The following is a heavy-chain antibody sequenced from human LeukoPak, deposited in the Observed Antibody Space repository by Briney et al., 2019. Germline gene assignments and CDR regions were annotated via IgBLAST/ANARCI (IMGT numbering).Heavy chain of an antibody. J-gene: IGHJ3*02. Sequence: GGSLRLSCAASGFTFSSYAMSWVRQAPGKGLEWVSAISGSGGSTYYADSVKGRFTISRDNSKNTLYLQMNSLRAEDTAVYYCAKDREVDIVVVVAAIDAFDIWGQGTMVTVSS. V-gene: IGHV3-23*01. CDR1: GFTFSSYA. CDR3: AKDREVDIVVVVAAIDAFDI. D-gene: IGHD2-15*01. CDR2: ISGSGGST.